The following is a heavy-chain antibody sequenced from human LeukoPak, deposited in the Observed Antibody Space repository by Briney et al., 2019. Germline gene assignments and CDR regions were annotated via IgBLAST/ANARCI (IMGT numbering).Heavy chain of an antibody. CDR3: ARDLGIAAAARGFDP. CDR2: MYTSGST. Sequence: SETLSLTCTVSGGSISSSSYYGSWIRQPAGKGLAWIGRMYTSGSTNYNPSLKSRVTISVDKSKNQFSLKLSSVTAADTAVYYCARDLGIAAAARGFDPWGQGTLVTVSS. D-gene: IGHD6-13*01. CDR1: GGSISSSSYY. V-gene: IGHV4-61*02. J-gene: IGHJ5*02.